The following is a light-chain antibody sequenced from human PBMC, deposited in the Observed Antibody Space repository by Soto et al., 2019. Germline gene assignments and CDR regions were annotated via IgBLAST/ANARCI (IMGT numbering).Light chain of an antibody. CDR1: SSNIGAGYD. Sequence: QSVLTQPPSVSGAPGQRVTISCTGSSSNIGAGYDVHWYQQLPGTAPRLLIYANNNRPSGVPDRFSSSKSGTSASLAITGLQAEDEADYYCQSYDSSLKVFGGGTKLTVL. V-gene: IGLV1-40*01. CDR2: ANN. J-gene: IGLJ2*01. CDR3: QSYDSSLKV.